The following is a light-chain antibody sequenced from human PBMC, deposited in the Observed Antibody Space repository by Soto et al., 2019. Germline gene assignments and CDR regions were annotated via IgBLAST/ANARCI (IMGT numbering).Light chain of an antibody. CDR2: GAS. CDR3: QQYGSSPLT. Sequence: EIVLTQSPGTLSLSPGERGTLSCRASQSVSSSYLAWYQQKPGQALRLLIYGASSRATGIPDRFSGSGSGTDFTLTISRLEPEDFAVYYCQQYGSSPLTFGGGTKV. J-gene: IGKJ4*01. V-gene: IGKV3-20*01. CDR1: QSVSSSY.